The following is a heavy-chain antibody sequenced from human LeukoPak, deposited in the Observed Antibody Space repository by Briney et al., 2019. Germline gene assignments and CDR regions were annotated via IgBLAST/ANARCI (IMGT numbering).Heavy chain of an antibody. CDR2: IDWDDDK. D-gene: IGHD1-14*01. CDR3: ARMTPDSPSFDY. V-gene: IGHV2-70*17. CDR1: GFSLTTTAMC. J-gene: IGHJ4*02. Sequence: SGPALVKPTRTLTLTCSFSGFSLTTTAMCVTWIRQTPGKALEWLARIDWDDDKFFSPSLKTRLSISKDTSRNQVVLTMTNMDPVDTGTYYCARMTPDSPSFDYWGQGTLDTVSS.